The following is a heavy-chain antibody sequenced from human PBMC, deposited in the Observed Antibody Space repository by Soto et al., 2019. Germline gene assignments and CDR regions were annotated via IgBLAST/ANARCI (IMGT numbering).Heavy chain of an antibody. CDR3: ARDSAAPT. J-gene: IGHJ4*02. V-gene: IGHV4-59*01. CDR1: GGSITTFY. D-gene: IGHD1-26*01. Sequence: SEPLSLTCTVSGGSITTFYWSWIRQPPGKGLEWIGSIYYTGSTNYNPSLKSRVTISADTSKNQFYLNLTSVTAADTAVYYCARDSAAPTWGQGPLVTVPS. CDR2: IYYTGST.